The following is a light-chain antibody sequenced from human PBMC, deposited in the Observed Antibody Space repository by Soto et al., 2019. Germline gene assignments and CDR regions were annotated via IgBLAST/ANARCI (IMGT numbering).Light chain of an antibody. Sequence: EIVLTQSPGTLSLSPGERATLSCRASQSVSSSYLAWYQQKPGQAPRLLIYGASSRATGIPDRFSGSGSGTDFTLAISRLEPEDFAVYYCQQYGSSPPTCGPGT. CDR3: QQYGSSPPT. J-gene: IGKJ3*01. CDR2: GAS. CDR1: QSVSSSY. V-gene: IGKV3-20*01.